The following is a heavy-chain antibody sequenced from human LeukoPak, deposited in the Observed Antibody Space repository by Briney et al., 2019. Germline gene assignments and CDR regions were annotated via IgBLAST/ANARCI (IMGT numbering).Heavy chain of an antibody. Sequence: PGGSLRLSCAASGFTFSSYAMHWVRQAPGKGLEWVAVISYDGSNKYYADSVKGRFTISRDNSKNTLYLQMNSLRAEDTAVYYCARDGAHDYLFDYWGQGTLVTVSS. J-gene: IGHJ4*02. D-gene: IGHD4-11*01. CDR1: GFTFSSYA. CDR3: ARDGAHDYLFDY. V-gene: IGHV3-30-3*01. CDR2: ISYDGSNK.